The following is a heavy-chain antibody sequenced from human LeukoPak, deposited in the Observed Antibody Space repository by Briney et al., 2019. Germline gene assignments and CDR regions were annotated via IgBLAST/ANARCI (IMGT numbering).Heavy chain of an antibody. Sequence: SETLSLTCTVSGGSISSYYWSWIRQPPGKGLEWIGYIYTSGSTNYNPSLKSRVTISVDTSKNQFSLKLSSVTAANTAVYYCARDTRLILLTGYHLYYYGMDGWGQGTTVTVSS. D-gene: IGHD3-9*01. CDR3: ARDTRLILLTGYHLYYYGMDG. J-gene: IGHJ6*02. V-gene: IGHV4-4*09. CDR2: IYTSGST. CDR1: GGSISSYY.